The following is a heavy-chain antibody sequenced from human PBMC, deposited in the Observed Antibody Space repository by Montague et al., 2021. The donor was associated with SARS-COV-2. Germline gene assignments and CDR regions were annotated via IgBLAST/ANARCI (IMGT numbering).Heavy chain of an antibody. CDR2: VSDTSGGT. V-gene: IGHV3-23*01. CDR1: GFTFKNYA. J-gene: IGHJ4*02. Sequence: SLRLSCAASGFTFKNYAMGWVRQAPGKGLEWVSAVSDTSGGTYYADSVKGRFTISRDNGRNSVHLQMNSLRAEDTALYYCAKDDGSGNYYNGLYENWGQGTRVTVSS. CDR3: AKDDGSGNYYNGLYEN. D-gene: IGHD3-10*01.